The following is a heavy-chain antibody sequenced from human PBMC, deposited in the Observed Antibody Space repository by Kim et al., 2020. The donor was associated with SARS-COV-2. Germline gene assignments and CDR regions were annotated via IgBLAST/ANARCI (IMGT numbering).Heavy chain of an antibody. Sequence: SETLSLTCTVSGGSISSYYWSWIRQPAGKGLEWIGRIYTSGSTNYNPSLKSRVTMSVDTSKNQFSLKLSSVTAADTVVYYCARDSPRYCTNGVCYPYYFDYWGQGTLVTVSS. CDR2: IYTSGST. V-gene: IGHV4-4*07. D-gene: IGHD2-8*01. J-gene: IGHJ4*02. CDR3: ARDSPRYCTNGVCYPYYFDY. CDR1: GGSISSYY.